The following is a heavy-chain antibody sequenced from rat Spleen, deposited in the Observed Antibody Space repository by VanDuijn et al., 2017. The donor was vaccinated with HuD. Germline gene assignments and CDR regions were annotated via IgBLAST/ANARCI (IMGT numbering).Heavy chain of an antibody. V-gene: IGHV5-29*01. CDR2: ISYGDSSGHSST. J-gene: IGHJ4*01. CDR3: ARGYVMDA. CDR1: GFTFSDYY. Sequence: EVQLVESDGGLVQPGRSLKLSCAASGFTFSDYYMAWVRQAPTKGLEWVATISYGDSSGHSSTYYRDSVKGRFTISRDNAKNTQYLQMDSLRSEDTATYYCARGYVMDAWGRGASVTVSS.